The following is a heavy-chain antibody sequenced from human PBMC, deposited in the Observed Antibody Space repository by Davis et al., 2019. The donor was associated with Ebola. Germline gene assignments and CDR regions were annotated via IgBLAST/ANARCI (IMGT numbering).Heavy chain of an antibody. CDR1: GYTFKNSA. CDR3: ARRRYCSGATCYSGARHYAMDV. CDR2: ISAYNGNT. Sequence: AASVKVSCKASGYTFKNSAISWVRQAPGQGLEWMGWISAYNGNTAYAQILQGRVTMTTDTSTGTAYMELRSLRSDDTAVYFYARRRYCSGATCYSGARHYAMDVWGKGTTVTVSS. V-gene: IGHV1-18*01. D-gene: IGHD2-15*01. J-gene: IGHJ6*04.